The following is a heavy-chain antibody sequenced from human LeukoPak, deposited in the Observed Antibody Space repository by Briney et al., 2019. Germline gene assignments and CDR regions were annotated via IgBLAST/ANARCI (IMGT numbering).Heavy chain of an antibody. CDR1: GGSFSGYY. CDR2: IRSKAYGGTT. V-gene: IGHV3-71*03. D-gene: IGHD6-13*01. J-gene: IGHJ4*02. CDR3: ARGHSNWYYFDY. Sequence: ETLSLTCAVYGGSFSGYYWSWIRQPPGKGLEWVGFIRSKAYGGTTEYAASVKGRFTISRDDSKSIAYLQMNSLKTEDTAIYYCARGHSNWYYFDYWGQGTLVSVSS.